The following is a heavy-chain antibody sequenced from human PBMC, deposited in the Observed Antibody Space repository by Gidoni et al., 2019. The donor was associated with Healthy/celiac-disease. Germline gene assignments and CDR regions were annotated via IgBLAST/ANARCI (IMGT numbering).Heavy chain of an antibody. CDR2: IYSSGST. J-gene: IGHJ4*02. CDR3: ARGSTTGVTVYYFDY. D-gene: IGHD1-26*01. CDR1: GSYY. V-gene: IGHV4-61*02. Sequence: GSYYWSWIRQPAGKGLEWIGRIYSSGSTNYNPSLNSRVTISVDTSKNQFSLKLSSVTAADTAVYYCARGSTTGVTVYYFDYWGQGTLVTVSS.